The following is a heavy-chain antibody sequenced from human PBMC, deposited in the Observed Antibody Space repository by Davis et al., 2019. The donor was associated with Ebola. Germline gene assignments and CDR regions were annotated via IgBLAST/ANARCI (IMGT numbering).Heavy chain of an antibody. J-gene: IGHJ4*02. D-gene: IGHD3-16*01. CDR1: GGSISNGGYY. V-gene: IGHV4-31*03. CDR3: AREMKMAPRGGLALDRLYYFDS. CDR2: IHNTVST. Sequence: MPSETLSLTCTVSGGSISNGGYYWSWIRQHPGKGLEWIGYIHNTVSTYYNPSLKSRVTISADTSKNQFSLKLSSLTAADTAVYFCAREMKMAPRGGLALDRLYYFDSWGQGTLVTVSS.